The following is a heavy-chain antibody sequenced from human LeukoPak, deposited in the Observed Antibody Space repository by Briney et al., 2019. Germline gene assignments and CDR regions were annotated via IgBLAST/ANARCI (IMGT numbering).Heavy chain of an antibody. J-gene: IGHJ5*02. V-gene: IGHV1-2*02. D-gene: IGHD3-22*01. Sequence: ASVTVSCKASGYTFTGYYMHWVRQAPGQGLEWVGWINPNSGGTNYAQKFQGRVTMTRDTSISTAYMELSRLRSDDTAVYYCARSYDSSGYFVGWFDPWGQGTLVTVSS. CDR1: GYTFTGYY. CDR2: INPNSGGT. CDR3: ARSYDSSGYFVGWFDP.